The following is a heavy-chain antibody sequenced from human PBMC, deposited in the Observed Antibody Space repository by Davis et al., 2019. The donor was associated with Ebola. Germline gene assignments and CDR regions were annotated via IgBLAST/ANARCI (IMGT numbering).Heavy chain of an antibody. Sequence: MPSETLSLTCAVSGGSISSSNWWSWVRQPPGKGLEWIGEIYHSGSTNYNPSLKSRVTISVDKSKNQFSLKLSSVTAADTAVYYCARDSRWLVPGTYYYYGMDVWGQGTTVTVSS. CDR2: IYHSGST. V-gene: IGHV4-4*02. D-gene: IGHD6-19*01. CDR3: ARDSRWLVPGTYYYYGMDV. CDR1: GGSISSSNW. J-gene: IGHJ6*02.